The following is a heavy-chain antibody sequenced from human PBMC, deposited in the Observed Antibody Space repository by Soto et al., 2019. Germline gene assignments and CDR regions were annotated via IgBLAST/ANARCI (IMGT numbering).Heavy chain of an antibody. CDR3: ARPVVAAMDV. CDR2: FDPSDSYT. D-gene: IGHD2-15*01. Sequence: GESLKISCKGPGYSFTSYCISWVRQMPGKGLGWMGRFDPSDSYTNYSPSFQGHVTISADKSISTAYLQWSSLKASDTAMYYCARPVVAAMDVWGQGTTVTVSS. CDR1: GYSFTSYC. V-gene: IGHV5-10-1*01. J-gene: IGHJ6*02.